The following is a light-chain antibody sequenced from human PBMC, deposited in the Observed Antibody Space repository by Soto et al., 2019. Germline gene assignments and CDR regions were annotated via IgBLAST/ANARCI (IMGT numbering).Light chain of an antibody. V-gene: IGLV2-14*01. CDR3: AAWDDSLNGFYV. Sequence: QSVLTQPASVSGSPGQSITISRTGTSSDVGGYNYVAWYQQHPGKVPRLMIYEVSNRPSGVSNRFSGSKSGSTASLTISGLQAEDEADYYCAAWDDSLNGFYVFGTGTKVTV. CDR2: EVS. J-gene: IGLJ1*01. CDR1: SSDVGGYNY.